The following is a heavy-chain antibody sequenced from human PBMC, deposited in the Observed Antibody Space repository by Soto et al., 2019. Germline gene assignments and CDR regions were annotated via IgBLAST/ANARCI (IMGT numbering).Heavy chain of an antibody. CDR1: GFTFSSYD. V-gene: IGHV3-13*04. CDR2: IGTAGDT. D-gene: IGHD6-13*01. Sequence: EVQLVESGGGLVQPGGSLRLSCAASGFTFSSYDMHWVRQATGKGLEWVSAIGTAGDTYYPGSVKGRFTISRENAKNSLYLQMNSLRAGDTAVYYCARAKWGSSWYYFDYWGQGTLVTVSS. J-gene: IGHJ4*02. CDR3: ARAKWGSSWYYFDY.